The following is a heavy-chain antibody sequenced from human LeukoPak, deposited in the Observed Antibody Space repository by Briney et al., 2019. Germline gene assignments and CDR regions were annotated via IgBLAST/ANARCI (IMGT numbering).Heavy chain of an antibody. CDR2: ISSSSSTI. CDR1: GFTFSSYS. CDR3: ALERPNWPYSFDY. D-gene: IGHD1-1*01. Sequence: GGSLRLSCAASGFTFSSYSMNWVRQAPGKGLEWVSYISSSSSTIYYADSVKGRFTISRDNAKNSLYLQMNSLRAEDTAVYYCALERPNWPYSFDYWGQGTLVTVSS. J-gene: IGHJ4*02. V-gene: IGHV3-48*01.